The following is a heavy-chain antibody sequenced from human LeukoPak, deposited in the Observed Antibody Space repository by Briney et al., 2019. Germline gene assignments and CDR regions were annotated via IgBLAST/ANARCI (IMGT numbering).Heavy chain of an antibody. V-gene: IGHV1-2*02. Sequence: SVKVSCKTSGYTFTDYYMHWVRQAPGQGLEWMGWINSNTGGRSYAQKFQGRVTMTRDTSITTAYMELISLTSDATAVYYCLRQANSAWYPDHWGRGTLVTVSS. CDR3: LRQANSAWYPDH. CDR1: GYTFTDYY. D-gene: IGHD6-19*01. J-gene: IGHJ4*02. CDR2: INSNTGGR.